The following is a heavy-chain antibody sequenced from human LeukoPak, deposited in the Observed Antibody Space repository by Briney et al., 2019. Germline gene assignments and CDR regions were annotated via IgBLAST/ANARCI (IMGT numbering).Heavy chain of an antibody. J-gene: IGHJ6*03. Sequence: KSGGSLRLSCAASGFTFSSYSMNWVRQAPGKGLEWVSSISSSSSYIYYADSVKGRFTISRDNAKNSLYLQMNSLRAEDTAVYYCARVSPVDYDFWSGYPRYYYYMDAWGKGATVTVSS. CDR3: ARVSPVDYDFWSGYPRYYYYMDA. CDR1: GFTFSSYS. V-gene: IGHV3-21*01. D-gene: IGHD3-3*01. CDR2: ISSSSSYI.